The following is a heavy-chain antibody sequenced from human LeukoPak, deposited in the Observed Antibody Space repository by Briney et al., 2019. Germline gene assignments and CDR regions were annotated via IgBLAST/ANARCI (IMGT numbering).Heavy chain of an antibody. Sequence: PSETLSLTCTVSGGSISSYYWSWIRQPAGKGLEWIGRIYTSGSTNYNPSLKSGVTMSVDTSKNQFSLKLSSVTAADTAVYYCARDRITMVRGSDERGGDNWFDPWGQGTLVTVSS. D-gene: IGHD3-10*01. V-gene: IGHV4-4*07. CDR3: ARDRITMVRGSDERGGDNWFDP. CDR1: GGSISSYY. J-gene: IGHJ5*02. CDR2: IYTSGST.